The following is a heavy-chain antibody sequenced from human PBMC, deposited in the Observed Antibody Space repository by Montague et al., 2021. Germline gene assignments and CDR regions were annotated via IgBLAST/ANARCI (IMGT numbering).Heavy chain of an antibody. V-gene: IGHV3-7*01. CDR3: ARDRAAAGS. CDR2: INEDGSEK. Sequence: SLRLSLSASGITFDYYWMSWVRQAPGKGLEWVANINEDGSEKNYVDSVRGRFSISRDNTKNSLYLQMNSLRVEDTAVYYCARDRAAAGSWGHGTLVIVSS. CDR1: GITFDYYW. J-gene: IGHJ5*01. D-gene: IGHD6-13*01.